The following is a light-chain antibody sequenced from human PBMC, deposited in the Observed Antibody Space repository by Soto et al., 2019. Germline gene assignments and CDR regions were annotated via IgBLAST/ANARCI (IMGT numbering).Light chain of an antibody. CDR2: GAS. V-gene: IGKV3-20*01. Sequence: IVRTHSPATLSVSPGGRASLSFMASQSIISSYLACYQQKPGQAPRLLMYGASNRAPGIPDRCSGSGSGTDFTLPISRLEPEDFAVYYCQQYGSSRTFGQGTKVDIK. CDR3: QQYGSSRT. CDR1: QSIISSY. J-gene: IGKJ1*01.